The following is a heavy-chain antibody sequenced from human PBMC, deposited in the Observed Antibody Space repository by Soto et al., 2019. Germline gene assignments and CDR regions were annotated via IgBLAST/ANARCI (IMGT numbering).Heavy chain of an antibody. V-gene: IGHV3-23*01. CDR1: GFTFNYYD. D-gene: IGHD2-2*01. CDR2: ISSSGVTT. CDR3: AVPVPAAAHYPYYNMDV. Sequence: EVQLLETGGGLAQPGGSLRLSCAASGFTFNYYDMSWVRQAPGKGLEWVSTISSSGVTTYYADSVKGRFTISRDNSKIALYLQMNTLRAEHTAVYYSAVPVPAAAHYPYYNMDVWGQGTTVTVSS. J-gene: IGHJ6*02.